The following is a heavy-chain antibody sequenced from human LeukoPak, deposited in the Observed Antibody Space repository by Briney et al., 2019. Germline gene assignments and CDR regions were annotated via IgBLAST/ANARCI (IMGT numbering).Heavy chain of an antibody. CDR2: INHSGNT. J-gene: IGHJ4*02. Sequence: PSETLSLTCSVSGGFISSSSYYWGWIRQAPGKGLEWLGEINHSGNTNYNPSLKSRVTISLDTSKNQFSLNLSSVTAADTAVYYCARGPGGLNFDYWGQGTLVTVSS. CDR3: ARGPGGLNFDY. V-gene: IGHV4-39*07. D-gene: IGHD3-16*01. CDR1: GGFISSSSYY.